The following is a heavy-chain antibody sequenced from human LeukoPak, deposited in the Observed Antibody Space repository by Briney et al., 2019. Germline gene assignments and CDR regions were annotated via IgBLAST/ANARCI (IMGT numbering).Heavy chain of an antibody. CDR3: ARGDKPWIQLWPTYYFDY. Sequence: ASVKVSCKSSGYTFNGYYMHWVRQAPGQGLEWMGWINPNNGGTNYAQKFQGRVTMTRDTSISTAYMELSRLRSDDTAVYYCARGDKPWIQLWPTYYFDYWGQGTLVTVSS. J-gene: IGHJ4*02. D-gene: IGHD5-18*01. V-gene: IGHV1-2*02. CDR2: INPNNGGT. CDR1: GYTFNGYY.